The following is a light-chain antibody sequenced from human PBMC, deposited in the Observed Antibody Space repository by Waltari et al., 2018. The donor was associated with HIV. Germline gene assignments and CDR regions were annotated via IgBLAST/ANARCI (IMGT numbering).Light chain of an antibody. V-gene: IGLV2-14*03. J-gene: IGLJ2*01. CDR2: NVS. CDR3: SSYTSSGPRYVL. CDR1: SGDVGGYNF. Sequence: SALTQPASVSGSPGQSITIPCSGTSGDVGGYNFVSWYHKHPGKAPKLIIYNVSSRPSGVSIRVSGSRSANTASLTISGLQVEDEADYFCSSYTSSGPRYVLFGGGTRLTVL.